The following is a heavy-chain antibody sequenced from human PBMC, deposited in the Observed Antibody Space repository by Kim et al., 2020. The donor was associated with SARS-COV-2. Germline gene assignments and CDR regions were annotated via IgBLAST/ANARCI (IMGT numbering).Heavy chain of an antibody. CDR1: GYSFTSYW. V-gene: IGHV5-10-1*01. Sequence: GESLKISCKGSGYSFTSYWISWVRQMPGKGLEWMGRIDPSDSYTNYSPSFQGHVTISADKSISTAYLQWSSLKASDTAMYYCARPYYDFWSGLYYFDYWGQGTLVTVSS. D-gene: IGHD3-3*01. CDR2: IDPSDSYT. J-gene: IGHJ4*02. CDR3: ARPYYDFWSGLYYFDY.